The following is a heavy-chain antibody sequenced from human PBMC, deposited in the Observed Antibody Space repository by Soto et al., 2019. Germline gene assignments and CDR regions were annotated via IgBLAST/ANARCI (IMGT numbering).Heavy chain of an antibody. V-gene: IGHV1-18*01. CDR3: ARDLVPGYTGFSGY. CDR1: GYTFSNYG. CDR2: ISAYNGNT. D-gene: IGHD5-12*01. J-gene: IGHJ4*01. Sequence: ALVNVACKTSGYTFSNYGIDWVRQAHGQGLEWMRWISAYNGNTNFAQKLQGRVSLTTDTSSTTAYMELRSLTSDDTAVYYCARDLVPGYTGFSGYWGQGTLVTGS.